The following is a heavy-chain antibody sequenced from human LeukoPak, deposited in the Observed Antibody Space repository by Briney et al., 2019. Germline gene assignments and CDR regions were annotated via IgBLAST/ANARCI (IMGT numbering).Heavy chain of an antibody. V-gene: IGHV3-23*01. D-gene: IGHD5-18*01. Sequence: PGGSLRLSCAASGFTFSSYAMSWVRQAPGKVLEWVSTISNSDFSTYYADSVKGRFTISRDNSENTLYLQMNSLRAEDTALYYCAKATGYLLWGQGTLVTVSS. J-gene: IGHJ4*02. CDR1: GFTFSSYA. CDR3: AKATGYLL. CDR2: ISNSDFST.